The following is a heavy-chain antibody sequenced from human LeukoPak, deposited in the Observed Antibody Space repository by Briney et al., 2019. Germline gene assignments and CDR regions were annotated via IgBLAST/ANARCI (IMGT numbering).Heavy chain of an antibody. CDR2: FDPEDGET. CDR3: ARDYRIDGYNRGVDH. CDR1: GYTLSKLS. Sequence: ASAKVSCKAPGYTLSKLSIHWVRQPSGKGLEWMGAFDPEDGETIYAQEFQGRATMTRDTSTTTVHMELSSLRSDDTAVYYCARDYRIDGYNRGVDHWGQGTLVTVSS. D-gene: IGHD5-24*01. V-gene: IGHV1-24*01. J-gene: IGHJ4*02.